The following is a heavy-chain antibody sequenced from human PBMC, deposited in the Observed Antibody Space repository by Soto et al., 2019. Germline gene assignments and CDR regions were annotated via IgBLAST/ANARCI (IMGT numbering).Heavy chain of an antibody. CDR3: VRSLRGTTSFDY. CDR2: SRDKGNSYST. CDR1: GFTFSDYY. V-gene: IGHV3-72*01. Sequence: EVQLVESGGNLVQPGGSLRLSCAGSGFTFSDYYIDWVRQAPGKGLEWVGRSRDKGNSYSTDYGASVRGRFTVSRDGSKNSLYLQMNSLETGDTALYYCVRSLRGTTSFDYWGRGTLVTVSS. J-gene: IGHJ4*02. D-gene: IGHD1-7*01.